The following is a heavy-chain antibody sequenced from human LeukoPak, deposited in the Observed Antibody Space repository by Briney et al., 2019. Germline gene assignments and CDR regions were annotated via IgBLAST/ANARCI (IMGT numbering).Heavy chain of an antibody. J-gene: IGHJ4*02. D-gene: IGHD2-15*01. V-gene: IGHV4-39*07. Sequence: WVRQPPGKGLEWIGSIYYSGSTYYNPSLKSRVTISVDTSKNQFSLKLSSVTAADTAVYYCAREEVAAGFDYWGQGTLVTVSS. CDR2: IYYSGST. CDR3: AREEVAAGFDY.